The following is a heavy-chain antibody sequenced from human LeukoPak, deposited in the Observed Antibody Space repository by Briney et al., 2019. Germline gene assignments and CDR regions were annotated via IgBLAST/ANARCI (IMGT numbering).Heavy chain of an antibody. CDR3: ASINSIVVAGIHYFEY. CDR2: ISSSSSYI. D-gene: IGHD6-19*01. CDR1: GFTFSTYS. J-gene: IGHJ4*02. V-gene: IGHV3-21*01. Sequence: GGSLRLSCAASGFTFSTYSMNWVRQAPGKGLEWVSSISSSSSYIYYADSVKGRFTISRDNAKNSLYLQMNSLRAEDTAVYYCASINSIVVAGIHYFEYWGQGTLVTVSS.